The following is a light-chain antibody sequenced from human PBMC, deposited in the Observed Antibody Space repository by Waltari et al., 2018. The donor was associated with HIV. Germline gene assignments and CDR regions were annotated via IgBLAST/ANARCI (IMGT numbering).Light chain of an antibody. CDR2: ANT. CDR3: QSYVSSVNVV. CDR1: SSNIGAAYD. V-gene: IGLV1-40*01. J-gene: IGLJ3*02. Sequence: QSVLTQPPSVSGAPGQTVTISCTGSSSNIGAAYDVHWYQQVPGTAPKLLLYANTNRPSGVPDRFSGPKSGTSASLAISGLQTEDEADYYCQSYVSSVNVVFGGGTRVTVL.